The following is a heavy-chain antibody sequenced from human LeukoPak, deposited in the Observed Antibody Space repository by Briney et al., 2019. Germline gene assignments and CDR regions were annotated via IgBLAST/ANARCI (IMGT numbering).Heavy chain of an antibody. CDR2: IYYSGST. D-gene: IGHD4-23*01. CDR1: GGSISSYY. Sequence: SETLSLTCTVSGGSISSYYWSWIRQPPGKGLEWIGYIYYSGSTNYNPSLKSRVTISVDRSKNQFSLKLSSVTAADTAVYYCARVAGGYGGNSAFDYWGQGTLVTVSS. V-gene: IGHV4-59*12. J-gene: IGHJ4*02. CDR3: ARVAGGYGGNSAFDY.